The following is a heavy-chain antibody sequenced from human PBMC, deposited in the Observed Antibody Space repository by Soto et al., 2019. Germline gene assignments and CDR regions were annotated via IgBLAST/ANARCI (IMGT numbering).Heavy chain of an antibody. CDR3: ATSRTSIAVAGETEYYFGY. V-gene: IGHV1-2*02. CDR2: XXXXXXXX. Sequence: ASVKVSCKISGYTFTDFYMHWVRQAPGQGLEWMGXXXXXXXXXXXXXXXXXXVTMTRDTSISTAYMELSRLRSDDTAVYYCATSRTSIAVAGETEYYFGYWGQVTLVTVSS. D-gene: IGHD6-19*01. J-gene: IGHJ4*02. CDR1: GYTFTDFY.